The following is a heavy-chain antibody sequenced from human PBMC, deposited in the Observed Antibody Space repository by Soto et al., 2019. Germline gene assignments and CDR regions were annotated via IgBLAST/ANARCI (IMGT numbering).Heavy chain of an antibody. CDR3: SVSEVLEYLFDF. J-gene: IGHJ4*02. CDR2: ISYDGSNR. D-gene: IGHD3-3*01. V-gene: IGHV3-30-3*01. CDR1: GLTFSRHA. Sequence: QVQLVESGGGVVQPGRSLRLSCAVSGLTFSRHAVHWVRQAPGKGPEWLAVISYDGSNRYYADSVKGRFTISRDNSKNTRYLQMNSLRREDTAVYYCSVSEVLEYLFDFWGQGAQVVVSS.